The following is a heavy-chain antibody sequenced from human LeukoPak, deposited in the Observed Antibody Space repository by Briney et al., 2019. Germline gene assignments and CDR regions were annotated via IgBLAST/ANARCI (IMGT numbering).Heavy chain of an antibody. J-gene: IGHJ4*02. CDR1: GFTFSSYA. V-gene: IGHV3-23*01. Sequence: SGDSLTLSCAASGFTFSSYAMSWVRQAPGKGLEWVSAISGSGGSTYYADSVKGRFTISRDNSKNTLYLQMNSLRAEDTAVYYCAKDSGELTGDFWGPYYFDYWGQGTLVTVSS. D-gene: IGHD7-27*01. CDR2: ISGSGGST. CDR3: AKDSGELTGDFWGPYYFDY.